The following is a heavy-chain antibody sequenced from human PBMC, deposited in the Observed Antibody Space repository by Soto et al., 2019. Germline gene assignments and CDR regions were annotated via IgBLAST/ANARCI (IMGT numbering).Heavy chain of an antibody. CDR1: GDSVSSNSVA. D-gene: IGHD4-17*01. CDR3: ARDSPGYGHYVLFDY. Sequence: SQTLSLTCAISGDSVSSNSVAWNWIRQSPSRGLEWLGRTYYRSKWSNDYAVSVESRITINPDTSKNQFSLQLDSVTPEDTAVYYCARDSPGYGHYVLFDYWGQGTRVTVSS. CDR2: TYYRSKWSN. J-gene: IGHJ4*02. V-gene: IGHV6-1*01.